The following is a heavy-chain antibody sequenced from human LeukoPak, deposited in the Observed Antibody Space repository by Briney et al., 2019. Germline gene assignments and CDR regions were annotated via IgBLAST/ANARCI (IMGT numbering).Heavy chain of an antibody. J-gene: IGHJ4*02. CDR1: GFTFSSFG. CDR3: AKVFFMDY. V-gene: IGHV3-23*01. CDR2: ISVSGGST. D-gene: IGHD2-8*01. Sequence: GVSLRLSCAASGFTFSSFGMSWVRQAPGKGLEWVSAISVSGGSTNYADSVKGRFTISRDNSKNTLYLQMNSLRAEDTSVYYCAKVFFMDYWGQGTLVSVSS.